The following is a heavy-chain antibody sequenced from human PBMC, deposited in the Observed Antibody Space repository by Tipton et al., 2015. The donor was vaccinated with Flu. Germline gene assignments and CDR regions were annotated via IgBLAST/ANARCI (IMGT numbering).Heavy chain of an antibody. V-gene: IGHV3-7*03. J-gene: IGHJ3*01. CDR2: INQDGGEK. CDR1: EFTFSSYW. Sequence: SLRLSCAASEFTFSSYWMHWVRQAPGKGLEWVANINQDGGEKYYVDSVKGRFTISRDNAQKSLSLQMNSLRGEDTALYYCVRAVGGAAALWGQGTMVTVSS. CDR3: VRAVGGAAAL. D-gene: IGHD6-13*01.